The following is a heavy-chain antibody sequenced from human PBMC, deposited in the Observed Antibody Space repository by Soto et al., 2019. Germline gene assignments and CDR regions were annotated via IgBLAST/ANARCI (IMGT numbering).Heavy chain of an antibody. V-gene: IGHV4-34*01. Sequence: TLSLTCAVYGGSFSGYYWSWIRQPPGKGLEWIGEINHSGSTNYNPSLKSRVTISVDTSKNQFSLKLSSVTAADTAVYYCARGVGSSSSGRWFDPWGQGTLVTVSS. J-gene: IGHJ5*02. CDR3: ARGVGSSSSGRWFDP. CDR2: INHSGST. D-gene: IGHD6-6*01. CDR1: GGSFSGYY.